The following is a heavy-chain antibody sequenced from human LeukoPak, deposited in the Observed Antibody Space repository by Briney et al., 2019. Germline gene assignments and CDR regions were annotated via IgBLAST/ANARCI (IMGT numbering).Heavy chain of an antibody. D-gene: IGHD6-19*01. V-gene: IGHV1-69*13. CDR3: ARSPYSSGWPTDY. CDR1: GGTFSSYA. J-gene: IGHJ4*02. CDR2: IIPIFGTA. Sequence: SMKVSCKASGGTFSSYAISWVRQAPGQGLEWMGGIIPIFGTANYAQKFQGRVTITADESTSTAYMELSSLRSEDTAVYYCARSPYSSGWPTDYWGQGTLVTVSS.